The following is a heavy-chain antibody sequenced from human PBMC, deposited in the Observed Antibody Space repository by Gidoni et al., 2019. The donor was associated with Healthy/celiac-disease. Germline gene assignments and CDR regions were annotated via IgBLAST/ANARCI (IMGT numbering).Heavy chain of an antibody. CDR3: ARDFTVTSPGY. Sequence: QLQLQESGPGLVKPSETLSLTCTVSSGSISSRSYYWGWIRPPPGKGLEWIGSIYYSGSTYYNPSLKSRVTISVDTSKNQFSLKLSSVTAADTAVYYCARDFTVTSPGYWGQGTLVTVSS. J-gene: IGHJ4*02. CDR2: IYYSGST. CDR1: SGSISSRSYY. V-gene: IGHV4-39*07. D-gene: IGHD4-17*01.